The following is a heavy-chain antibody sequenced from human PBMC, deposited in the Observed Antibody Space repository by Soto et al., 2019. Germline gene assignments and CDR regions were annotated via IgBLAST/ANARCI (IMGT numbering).Heavy chain of an antibody. CDR2: ISYDGSNK. V-gene: IGHV3-30*18. Sequence: PGGSLRLSCAASGFTFSSYGMHWVRQAPGKGLEWVAVISYDGSNKYYADSVKGRFTISRDNSKNTLYLQMNSLRAEDTAVYYCAKGPYSYPYYFDYWGRGTLVTVSS. CDR1: GFTFSSYG. CDR3: AKGPYSYPYYFDY. J-gene: IGHJ4*02. D-gene: IGHD6-13*01.